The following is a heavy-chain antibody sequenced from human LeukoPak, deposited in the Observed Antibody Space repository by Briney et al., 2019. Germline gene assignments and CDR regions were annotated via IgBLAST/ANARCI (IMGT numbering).Heavy chain of an antibody. CDR1: GFTFDDYA. J-gene: IGHJ4*02. D-gene: IGHD5-18*01. Sequence: GGSLRLSCAASGFTFDDYAMHWVRQAPGKGLEWVSGISWNSGSIGYADSVKGRFTISRDNAKNSLYLQMNSLRAEDTALYYCAKGPGTAMVTPFHYWGQGTLVTVSS. V-gene: IGHV3-9*01. CDR3: AKGPGTAMVTPFHY. CDR2: ISWNSGSI.